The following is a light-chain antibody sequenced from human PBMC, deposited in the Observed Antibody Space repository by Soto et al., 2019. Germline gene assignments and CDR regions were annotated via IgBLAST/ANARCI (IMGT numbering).Light chain of an antibody. J-gene: IGKJ1*01. CDR3: QQSYSTPPWT. CDR2: GAK. Sequence: DIQVTQSPSSLSALVGDRVTITCRASQAISNYLNWYQQKPGKAPNLLIFGAKTLQSGVPSRFSGSGSETDFTLTISSLQPEDFATYFCQQSYSTPPWTFGQGTKVDIK. CDR1: QAISNY. V-gene: IGKV1-39*01.